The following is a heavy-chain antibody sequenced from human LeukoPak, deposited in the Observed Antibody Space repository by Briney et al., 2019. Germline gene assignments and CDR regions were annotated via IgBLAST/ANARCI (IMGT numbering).Heavy chain of an antibody. CDR1: GGSISSSSYY. J-gene: IGHJ3*02. CDR3: ARSDSSGWYSYDAFDI. V-gene: IGHV4-39*07. Sequence: PSETLSLTCTVSGGSISSSSYYWGWIRQPPGKGLEWIGSIYYSGSTYYNPSLKSRVTISVDTSKNQFSLKLSSVTAADTAVYYCARSDSSGWYSYDAFDIWGQGTMVTVSS. CDR2: IYYSGST. D-gene: IGHD6-19*01.